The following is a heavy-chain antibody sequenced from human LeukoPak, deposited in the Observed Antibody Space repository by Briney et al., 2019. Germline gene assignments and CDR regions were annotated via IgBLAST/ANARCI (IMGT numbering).Heavy chain of an antibody. D-gene: IGHD3-16*02. Sequence: PGGSLRLSCAASGFTFNSYGMHWVRQAPGKGLEWLAFISYDGSKTYYADSVKGRFTVSRDNSKNTLYLQMNSLRAEDTAVYYCAKDQHYDYVWGSYRLASGYYYMDVWGKGTTVTISS. CDR3: AKDQHYDYVWGSYRLASGYYYMDV. CDR1: GFTFNSYG. V-gene: IGHV3-30*02. CDR2: ISYDGSKT. J-gene: IGHJ6*03.